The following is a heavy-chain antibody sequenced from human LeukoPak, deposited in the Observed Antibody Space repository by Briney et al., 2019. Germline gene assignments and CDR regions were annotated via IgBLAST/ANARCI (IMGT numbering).Heavy chain of an antibody. D-gene: IGHD3-22*01. J-gene: IGHJ4*02. CDR2: IYHSGST. Sequence: PSETLSLTCTVSGGSISSSSYYWGWIRQPPGKGLEWIGSIYHSGSTYYNPSLKSRVTISVDTSKNQSSLKLSSVTAADTAVYYCARGRYYYDSSGYYYINYFDYWGQGTLVTVSS. V-gene: IGHV4-39*07. CDR1: GGSISSSSYY. CDR3: ARGRYYYDSSGYYYINYFDY.